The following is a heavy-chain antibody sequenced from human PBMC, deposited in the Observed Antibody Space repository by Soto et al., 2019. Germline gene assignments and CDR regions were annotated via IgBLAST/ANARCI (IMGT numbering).Heavy chain of an antibody. CDR3: AKDSPCDYYDSSGYCYYFDY. Sequence: PGGSLRLSCAASGFTFSSYGMHWVRQAPGKGLEWVAVISYDGSNKYYADSVKGRFTISRDNSKNTLYLQMNSLRAEDTAVYYCAKDSPCDYYDSSGYCYYFDYWGQGTLVTVSS. J-gene: IGHJ4*02. D-gene: IGHD3-22*01. CDR2: ISYDGSNK. CDR1: GFTFSSYG. V-gene: IGHV3-30*18.